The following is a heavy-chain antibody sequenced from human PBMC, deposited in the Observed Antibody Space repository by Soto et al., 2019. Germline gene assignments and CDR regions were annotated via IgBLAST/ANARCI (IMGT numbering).Heavy chain of an antibody. V-gene: IGHV1-69*13. CDR1: GDTFSSYA. CDR3: ARDSIPYYYGSGSYSQRTNWFDP. D-gene: IGHD3-10*01. J-gene: IGHJ5*02. CDR2: IIPIFGTA. Sequence: SVKVSCKASGDTFSSYAISWVRQAPGQGLEWMGGIIPIFGTANYAQKFQGRVTITADESTSTAYMELSSLRSEDTAVYYCARDSIPYYYGSGSYSQRTNWFDPWGQGTLVTVSS.